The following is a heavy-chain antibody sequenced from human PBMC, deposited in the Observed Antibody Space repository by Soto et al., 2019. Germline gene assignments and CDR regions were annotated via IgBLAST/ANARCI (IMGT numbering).Heavy chain of an antibody. V-gene: IGHV4-34*01. CDR3: ATDKIDSFFDY. Sequence: SETLSLTCTVSRGSITTNYWTWIRQPPGTGLEWIGEINHSGSTNYNPSLKSRVTISVDTSKNQFSLKLTSVTAADTAVYYCATDKIDSFFDYWRQGPLVTSPQ. CDR2: INHSGST. D-gene: IGHD3-22*01. CDR1: RGSITTNY. J-gene: IGHJ4*02.